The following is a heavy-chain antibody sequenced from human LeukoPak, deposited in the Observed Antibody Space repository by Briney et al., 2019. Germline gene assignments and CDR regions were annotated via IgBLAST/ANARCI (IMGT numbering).Heavy chain of an antibody. J-gene: IGHJ4*02. CDR3: ARVRNKASGIDY. D-gene: IGHD3-10*01. Sequence: SQTLSLTCTVSGGSISSGSYYWSWIRQPAGKGLEWIGRIYTSGSTYYNPSLKSRVTISVDTSKNQFSLKLSSVTAADTAVYYCARVRNKASGIDYWGQGTLVTVSS. V-gene: IGHV4-61*02. CDR1: GGSISSGSYY. CDR2: IYTSGST.